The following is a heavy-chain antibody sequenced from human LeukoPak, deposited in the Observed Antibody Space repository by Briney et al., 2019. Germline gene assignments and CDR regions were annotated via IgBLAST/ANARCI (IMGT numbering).Heavy chain of an antibody. D-gene: IGHD6-13*01. CDR3: ARGVRGQQLVPIGWFDP. CDR2: IYYSGST. V-gene: IGHV4-39*07. CDR1: GGSISSSSYY. J-gene: IGHJ5*02. Sequence: ASETLSLTCTVSGGSISSSSYYWGWIRQPPGKGLEWIGSIYYSGSTYYNPSLKSRVTISVDTSKNQFSLKLSSVTAADTAVYYCARGVRGQQLVPIGWFDPWGQGTLVTVSS.